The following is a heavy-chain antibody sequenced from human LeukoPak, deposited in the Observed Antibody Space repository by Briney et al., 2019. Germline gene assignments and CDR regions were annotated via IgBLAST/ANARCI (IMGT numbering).Heavy chain of an antibody. V-gene: IGHV5-51*01. J-gene: IGHJ4*02. Sequence: GESLKISCKGSGYSFTSYWIGWVRQMPGKGLEWMGIIYPGDSDTTYSPSFQGQVTISADTSTSTPCLQWSSLTASHTSITYWARHSMAQWERLRGDYWGQGTLVTVSS. CDR1: GYSFTSYW. CDR3: ARHSMAQWERLRGDY. CDR2: IYPGDSDT. D-gene: IGHD1-26*01.